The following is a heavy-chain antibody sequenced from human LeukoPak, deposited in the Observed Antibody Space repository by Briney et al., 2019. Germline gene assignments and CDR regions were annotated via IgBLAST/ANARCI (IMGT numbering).Heavy chain of an antibody. CDR3: ANSGRGAGYSYGYYYYYYMDV. CDR1: GFTFSSYG. CDR2: ICGRGGST. Sequence: GGSLRLSCAASGFTFSSYGMSWVRQAPGKGLEWVSAICGRGGSTYYADSVKGRFTISRDNSKNTLYLQMNSLRAQDTAVYYCANSGRGAGYSYGYYYYYYMDVWGKGTTVTISS. D-gene: IGHD5-18*01. J-gene: IGHJ6*03. V-gene: IGHV3-23*01.